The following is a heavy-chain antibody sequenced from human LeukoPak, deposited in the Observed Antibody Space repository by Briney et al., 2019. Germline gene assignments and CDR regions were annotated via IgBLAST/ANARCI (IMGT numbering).Heavy chain of an antibody. CDR1: GGSISSGSYY. Sequence: PSETLSLTCTVSGGSISSGSYYWSWIRQPAGKGLEWIGRIYTSGSTNYNPSPKSRVTISVDTSKNQFSLKLSSVTAADTAVYYCARGGGSCYNPGGQGTLVTVSS. CDR3: ARGGGSCYNP. V-gene: IGHV4-61*02. CDR2: IYTSGST. D-gene: IGHD2-15*01. J-gene: IGHJ4*02.